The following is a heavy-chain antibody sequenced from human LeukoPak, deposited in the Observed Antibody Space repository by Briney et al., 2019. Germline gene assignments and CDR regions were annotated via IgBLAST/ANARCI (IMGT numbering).Heavy chain of an antibody. CDR3: ARWGRYGSGPYYYYMDV. V-gene: IGHV4-4*07. CDR1: GGSISSYY. Sequence: PSETLSLTCTVSGGSISSYYRSWIRQPAGKGLEWIGRIYTSGSTNYNPSLKSRVTISVDRSKNQFSLKLSSVTAADTAVYYCARWGRYGSGPYYYYMDVWGKGTTVTVSS. J-gene: IGHJ6*03. D-gene: IGHD3-10*01. CDR2: IYTSGST.